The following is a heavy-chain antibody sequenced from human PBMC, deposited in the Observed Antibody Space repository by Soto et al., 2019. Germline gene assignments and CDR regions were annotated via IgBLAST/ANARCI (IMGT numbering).Heavy chain of an antibody. Sequence: TSETLSLTCTVSGGSSSSGDYYWSWIRRPPGKGLEWIGYIYYSGSTYYNPSLKSRVTISVDTSKNQFSLKRSSVTAADTAVYYCATQKPLTPLDYWGEETLVTAS. J-gene: IGHJ4*02. CDR3: ATQKPLTPLDY. CDR1: GGSSSSGDYY. CDR2: IYYSGST. V-gene: IGHV4-30-4*01. D-gene: IGHD3-9*01.